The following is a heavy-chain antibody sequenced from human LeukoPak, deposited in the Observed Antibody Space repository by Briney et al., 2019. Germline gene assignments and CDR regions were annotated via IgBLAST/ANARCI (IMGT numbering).Heavy chain of an antibody. CDR3: ARYHQGFDDY. V-gene: IGHV4-39*07. CDR2: IYYGGST. CDR1: GGSISSSSYY. J-gene: IGHJ4*02. Sequence: SETLSLTCTVSGGSISSSSYYWGWIRQPPGKGLEWIGSIYYGGSTYYDPSLKSRITISLDTSKNQLSLRLSSVTAADTAVYYCARYHQGFDDYWGQGTLVTVSS. D-gene: IGHD3-9*01.